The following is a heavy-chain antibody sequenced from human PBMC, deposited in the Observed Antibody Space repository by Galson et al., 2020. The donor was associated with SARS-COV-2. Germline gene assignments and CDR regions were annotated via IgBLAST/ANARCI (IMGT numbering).Heavy chain of an antibody. CDR3: ARGGSGYAYGMDV. Sequence: ETSETLSLTCTVSGGSMSGGGYYWSWIRQHPGKGREWIVYIYYTGSANYNSYLQSRVAMYIDTSKNQFSLKLNSLTAADTAVYYCARGGSGYAYGMDVWGQGTTVTVSS. CDR2: IYYTGSA. V-gene: IGHV4-31*03. CDR1: GGSMSGGGYY. D-gene: IGHD5-12*01. J-gene: IGHJ6*02.